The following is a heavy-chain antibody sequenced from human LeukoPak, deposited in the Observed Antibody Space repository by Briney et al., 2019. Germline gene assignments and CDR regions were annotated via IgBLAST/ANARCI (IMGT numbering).Heavy chain of an antibody. V-gene: IGHV4-59*01. CDR1: GGSISSYY. Sequence: SETLSLTCTVSGGSISSYYWSWIRQPPGKGLEWVGYIYYSGSTNYNPSTKSRVTTSVDTSKNQFSLKLSSVAAADTAVYYCALSGGPYDPVYDYWGQGTLVTVSS. D-gene: IGHD3-3*01. J-gene: IGHJ4*02. CDR2: IYYSGST. CDR3: ALSGGPYDPVYDY.